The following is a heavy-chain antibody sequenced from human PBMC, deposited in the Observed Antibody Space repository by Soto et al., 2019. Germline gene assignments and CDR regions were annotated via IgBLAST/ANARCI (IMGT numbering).Heavy chain of an antibody. Sequence: QVQLQESGPGLVKPSETLSLTCTVSGGSISNYYWSWIRQPPGKGLEWIGYIYNSGSTNYNPSLKSRLTMSVDTSRTQFSLKLSSVTAADTAVYYCARALPLVRGVISYYFDYWGQGTLVTVSS. CDR1: GGSISNYY. V-gene: IGHV4-59*01. D-gene: IGHD3-10*01. CDR2: IYNSGST. J-gene: IGHJ4*02. CDR3: ARALPLVRGVISYYFDY.